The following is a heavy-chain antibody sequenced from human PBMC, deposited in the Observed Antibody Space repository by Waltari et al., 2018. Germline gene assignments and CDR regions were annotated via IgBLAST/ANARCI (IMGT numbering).Heavy chain of an antibody. J-gene: IGHJ4*02. CDR1: GYTYTGYY. V-gene: IGHV1-2*02. D-gene: IGHD1-26*01. CDR2: VNPSNGAT. Sequence: QVQLVQSGAEVKKPGASVKVSCKASGYTYTGYYMHWVRQAPGQGVEWVGWVNPSNGATKYAQNFQGRVTMTRDTSISTFYMELSRLRSGDTGMYYCVRDQGVGGTSLNYWGQGTLVTVSS. CDR3: VRDQGVGGTSLNY.